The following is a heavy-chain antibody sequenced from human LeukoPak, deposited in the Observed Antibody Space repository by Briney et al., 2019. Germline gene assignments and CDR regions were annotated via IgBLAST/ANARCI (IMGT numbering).Heavy chain of an antibody. CDR3: ARDGVGARRRFDY. J-gene: IGHJ4*02. V-gene: IGHV3-7*01. D-gene: IGHD1-26*01. CDR1: GFTFSSYW. Sequence: GGSLRLSCAASGFTFSSYWMSWVRQAPGKGLEWVANIKQDGSEKYYVDSVKGRFTISRDNAKNSLYLQMNSLRAEDTAVYYCARDGVGARRRFDYWGQGTLVTVSS. CDR2: IKQDGSEK.